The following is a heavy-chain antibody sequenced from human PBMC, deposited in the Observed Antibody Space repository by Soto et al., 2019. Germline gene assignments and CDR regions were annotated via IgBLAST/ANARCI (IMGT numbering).Heavy chain of an antibody. CDR1: GFTFSSYA. CDR2: ISGSGGTT. D-gene: IGHD6-13*01. CDR3: EKDSRVGSWYIDY. J-gene: IGHJ4*02. V-gene: IGHV3-23*01. Sequence: EVQLLESGGGLVQPGGSLRLSCAASGFTFSSYAMTWVRQAPGKGLEWVSGISGSGGTTYYADSVKGRFNISRDNSKNTLYLQMNSLRAEDTALYYCEKDSRVGSWYIDYWGQGTLVSVSS.